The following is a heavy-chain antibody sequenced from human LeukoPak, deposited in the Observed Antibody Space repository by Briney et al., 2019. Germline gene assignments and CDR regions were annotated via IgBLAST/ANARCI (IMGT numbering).Heavy chain of an antibody. J-gene: IGHJ3*02. V-gene: IGHV4-59*01. CDR3: ARDHYYNSSGYYRPFDI. Sequence: SETLSLTCTVSGDSISVYYWRWIRQPPGKGLDWIGNIYYSGSTNYNPSLKSRVTISVDTSKNQFSLKLSSVTAADTAVYYCARDHYYNSSGYYRPFDIWGQGTMVTVSS. D-gene: IGHD3-22*01. CDR1: GDSISVYY. CDR2: IYYSGST.